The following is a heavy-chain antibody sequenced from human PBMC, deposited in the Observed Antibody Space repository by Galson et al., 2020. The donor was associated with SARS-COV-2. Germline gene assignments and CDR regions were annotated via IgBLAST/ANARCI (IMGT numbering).Heavy chain of an antibody. V-gene: IGHV5-51*01. CDR2: IYPGDSDT. J-gene: IGHJ4*02. Sequence: HGESLKISCKGSGYSFTSYWIGWVRQMPGKGLEWMGIIYPGDSDTRYSPSFQGQVTISADKSISTAYLQWSSLKASDTAMYYCARTRGDYYDSSGYLDAYFDYWGQGTLVTVSS. D-gene: IGHD3-22*01. CDR3: ARTRGDYYDSSGYLDAYFDY. CDR1: GYSFTSYW.